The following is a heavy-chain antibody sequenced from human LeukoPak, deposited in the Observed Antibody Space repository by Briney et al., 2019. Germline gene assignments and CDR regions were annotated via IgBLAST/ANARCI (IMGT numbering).Heavy chain of an antibody. J-gene: IGHJ5*02. Sequence: SETLSLTCTVSGGSISSYYWSWIRQPPGKGLEWIGEINHSGSTNYNPSLKSRVTISVDTSKNQFSLKLSSVTAADTAVYYCARGTRTLDPWGQGTLVTVSS. V-gene: IGHV4-34*01. CDR1: GGSISSYY. CDR3: ARGTRTLDP. CDR2: INHSGST.